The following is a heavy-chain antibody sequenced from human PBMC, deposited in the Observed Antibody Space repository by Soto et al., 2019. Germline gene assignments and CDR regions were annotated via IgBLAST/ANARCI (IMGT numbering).Heavy chain of an antibody. CDR1: GFTFSSYV. J-gene: IGHJ6*02. Sequence: GGSLRLSCAASGFTFSSYVMHWVRQAPGKGLEWVAVISYDGSNKYYADSVKGRFTISRDNSKNTLYLQMNSLRAEDTAVYYCAKAPLRPFYYYYGMDVWGQGTTVTVSS. CDR2: ISYDGSNK. CDR3: AKAPLRPFYYYYGMDV. V-gene: IGHV3-30*18.